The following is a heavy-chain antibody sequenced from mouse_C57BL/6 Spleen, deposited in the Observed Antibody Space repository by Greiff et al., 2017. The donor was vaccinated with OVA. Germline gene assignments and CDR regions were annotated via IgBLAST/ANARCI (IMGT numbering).Heavy chain of an antibody. CDR1: GYTFTNYW. CDR3: ARYYGSREYYFDY. D-gene: IGHD1-1*01. J-gene: IGHJ2*01. CDR2: IYPGGGYT. V-gene: IGHV1-63*01. Sequence: VKLMESGAELVRPGTSVKMSCKASGYTFTNYWIGWAKQRPGHGLEWIGDIYPGGGYTNYNEKFKGKATLTADKSSSTAYMQFSSLTSEDSAIYYCARYYGSREYYFDYWGQGTTLTVSS.